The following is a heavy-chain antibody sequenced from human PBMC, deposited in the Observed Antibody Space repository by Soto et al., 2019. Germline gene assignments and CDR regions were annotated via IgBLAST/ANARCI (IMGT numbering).Heavy chain of an antibody. CDR3: ATVHSTSRSFDY. Sequence: EVQLLESGGGLVQPGGSLRLSCAASGFPFSMSAMTWVRQAPGKGLEWVSTTGLNGRTTYYVDSVKGRFTVSRDNTKNTLDLQMSSLRAEDTAVYYCATVHSTSRSFDYWGQGTLVTVSS. CDR1: GFPFSMSA. D-gene: IGHD6-6*01. V-gene: IGHV3-23*01. J-gene: IGHJ4*02. CDR2: TGLNGRTT.